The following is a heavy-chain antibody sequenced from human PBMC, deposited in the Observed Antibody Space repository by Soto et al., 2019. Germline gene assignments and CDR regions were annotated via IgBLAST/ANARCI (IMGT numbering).Heavy chain of an antibody. CDR1: GGSISGAGYY. CDR3: ARAWTAAAGWANWFDL. J-gene: IGHJ5*02. CDR2: IYYSGTT. Sequence: QVQLQESGPGLVEPSQTLSLTCTVSGGSISGAGYYWSWIRQNPGKGLEWIGYIYYSGTTYYNPPLKSRLTISVDTSKTQLSLNLKSVTAADTAVYYCARAWTAAAGWANWFDLWGQGTLVTVSS. V-gene: IGHV4-31*03. D-gene: IGHD6-13*01.